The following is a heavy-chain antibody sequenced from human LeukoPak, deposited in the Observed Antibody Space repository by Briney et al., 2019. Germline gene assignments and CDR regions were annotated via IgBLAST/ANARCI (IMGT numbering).Heavy chain of an antibody. CDR2: IYYSGST. V-gene: IGHV4-59*08. Sequence: PSETLSLTCTVSGGSISSYYWSWIRQPPGKGLEWIGYIYYSGSTNYNPSLKSRVTISVDTSKNQFSLKLSSVTAADTAVYYCARRLETYYYYYGMDVWGQGTTVIVS. CDR1: GGSISSYY. J-gene: IGHJ6*02. CDR3: ARRLETYYYYYGMDV.